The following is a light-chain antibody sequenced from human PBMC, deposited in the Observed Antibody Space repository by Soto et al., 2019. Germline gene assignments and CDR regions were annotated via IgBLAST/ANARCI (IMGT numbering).Light chain of an antibody. V-gene: IGKV1-5*03. CDR3: QQYNRYWT. Sequence: DIQMTQSPSTLSASVGDRVTITCRASQSISTWLAWYQHKPGKAPKLLIYKGSTLENGVPSRFSGSGSGTEFTLTITSLQPDDFATYYCQQYNRYWTFGQGTKVEIK. CDR1: QSISTW. J-gene: IGKJ1*01. CDR2: KGS.